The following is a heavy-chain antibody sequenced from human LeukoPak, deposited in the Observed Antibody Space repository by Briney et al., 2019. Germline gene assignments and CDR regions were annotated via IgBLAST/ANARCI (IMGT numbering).Heavy chain of an antibody. V-gene: IGHV3-21*01. CDR3: AREPGSSSWLDY. J-gene: IGHJ4*02. CDR1: GFSFSTYS. CDR2: ISSSSGYI. D-gene: IGHD6-13*01. Sequence: PGGSLRLSCAASGFSFSTYSMNWVRQAPGKGLEWVSFISSSSGYIYYADSVKGRFTISRDNAKNSLYLQMNSLRAEDTAMYYCAREPGSSSWLDYWGQGTLVTVSS.